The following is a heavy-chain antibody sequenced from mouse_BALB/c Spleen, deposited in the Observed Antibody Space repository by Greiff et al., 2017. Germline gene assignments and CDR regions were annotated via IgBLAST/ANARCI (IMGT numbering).Heavy chain of an antibody. CDR2: ISNLAYSI. V-gene: IGHV5-15*02. D-gene: IGHD1-1*01. Sequence: EVMLLESGGGLVQPGGSRKLSCAASGFTFSDYGMAWVRQAPGKGPEWVAFISNLAYSIYYADTVTGRFTISRENAKNTLYLEMSSLRSEDTAMYYCARILLRYGYFDVWGAGTTVTVSS. CDR1: GFTFSDYG. CDR3: ARILLRYGYFDV. J-gene: IGHJ1*01.